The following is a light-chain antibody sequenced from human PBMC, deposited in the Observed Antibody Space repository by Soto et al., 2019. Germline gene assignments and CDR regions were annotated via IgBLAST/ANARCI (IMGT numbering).Light chain of an antibody. V-gene: IGKV1-9*01. CDR3: QQLNSYPQNT. CDR2: AAS. CDR1: QGISSY. J-gene: IGKJ2*01. Sequence: DIQLTQSPAFLSASVGDRVTITCRASQGISSYLAWYQQKPRKAPKLLIYAASTLQSGVPSRFSGSGSGTEFTLTISSLQPEDFATYYCQQLNSYPQNTFGQGTKLEIK.